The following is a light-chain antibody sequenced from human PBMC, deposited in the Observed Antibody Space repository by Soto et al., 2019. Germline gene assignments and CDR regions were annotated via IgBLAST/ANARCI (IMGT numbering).Light chain of an antibody. CDR1: QSVGSY. Sequence: EIVLTQSPATLSLSPGERATLSCRASQSVGSYLAWYQQKPGQAPRLLIYDAFSRATGIPARFSGSGSGTDFTLTISSLEPEDFAVYYCQHRSTWPLTFGGGTKVEIK. V-gene: IGKV3-11*01. J-gene: IGKJ4*01. CDR2: DAF. CDR3: QHRSTWPLT.